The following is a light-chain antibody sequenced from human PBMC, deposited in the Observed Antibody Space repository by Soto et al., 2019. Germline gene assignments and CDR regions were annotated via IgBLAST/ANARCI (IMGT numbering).Light chain of an antibody. CDR2: DAS. CDR3: QQYGSSPWT. V-gene: IGKV3-20*01. J-gene: IGKJ1*01. Sequence: EIVLEQSPGTLSLSAGERASLSCRTSQAVGGTYLAWYQHKPGQAPRLLIYDASKRATGIAARFSGSGSGTDFTLTISRLEPEDFAVYYCQQYGSSPWTFGQGTKVDIK. CDR1: QAVGGTY.